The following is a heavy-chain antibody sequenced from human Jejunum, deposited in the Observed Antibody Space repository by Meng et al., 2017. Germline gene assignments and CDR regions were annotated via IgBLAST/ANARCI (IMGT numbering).Heavy chain of an antibody. Sequence: GESLKISCAASGFPFGAYSMSWFRQAPGKGLEWVAFIRIIPYGGTTEYAASVKGRFTISRDDSEAIAYLQMSSLKTEDTAVYYCAREKGPVTRIRGDVDYWGQGTLVTVSS. CDR2: IRIIPYGGTT. CDR3: AREKGPVTRIRGDVDY. CDR1: GFPFGAYS. D-gene: IGHD3-10*01. J-gene: IGHJ4*02. V-gene: IGHV3-49*03.